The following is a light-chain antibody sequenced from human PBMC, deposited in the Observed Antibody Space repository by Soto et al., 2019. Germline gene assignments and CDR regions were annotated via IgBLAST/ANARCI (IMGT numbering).Light chain of an antibody. CDR2: EVS. J-gene: IGKJ4*01. Sequence: DIVLTQTPLSLSVTPGQPASISCNSSQGLLDSDGRTHLYWYVQKTGQPPQALIYEVSKRSSGVPDRFSGSGSGTHFTLTVSRVQAEDAGIYYCMQSPQLNTFGGGTKVDIK. CDR1: QGLLDSDGRTH. CDR3: MQSPQLNT. V-gene: IGKV2D-29*01.